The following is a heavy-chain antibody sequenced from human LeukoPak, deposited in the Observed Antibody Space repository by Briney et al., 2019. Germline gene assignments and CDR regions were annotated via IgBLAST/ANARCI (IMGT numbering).Heavy chain of an antibody. V-gene: IGHV3-74*01. CDR1: GFAFNTYW. D-gene: IGHD3-22*01. Sequence: GGSLRHSCAASGFAFNTYWMHWVRQAPGKGLVWVSRIKSDGSDTTYTDSVKGRFTISRDNAKNTLYLQMNSLSAEDTAMYFCARDRGYTFDYWGQGTLVTVSS. CDR2: IKSDGSDT. J-gene: IGHJ4*02. CDR3: ARDRGYTFDY.